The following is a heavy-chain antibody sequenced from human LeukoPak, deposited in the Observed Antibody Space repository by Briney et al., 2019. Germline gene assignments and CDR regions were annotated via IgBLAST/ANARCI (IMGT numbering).Heavy chain of an antibody. V-gene: IGHV3-9*01. CDR1: GFTFDDYA. D-gene: IGHD1-1*01. CDR2: ISWNSLNT. Sequence: PGGSLRLSCAASGFTFDDYAMHWVRQPPGKGLEWVSGISWNSLNTGYADSVKGRFTISRDSAKNSLYLQMNSLRPEDTAFYYCAKDRGTYNYAMDVWGQGTTVTVSS. CDR3: AKDRGTYNYAMDV. J-gene: IGHJ6*02.